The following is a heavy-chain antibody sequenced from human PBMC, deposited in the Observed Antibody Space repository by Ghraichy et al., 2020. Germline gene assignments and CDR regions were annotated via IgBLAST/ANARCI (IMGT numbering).Heavy chain of an antibody. V-gene: IGHV3-48*01. CDR3: ARVLGASWGDFDY. Sequence: GGSLRLSCAASGFTFSSYSMNWVRQAPGKGLEWVSYISSSSSSIYYADSVKGRFTISRDNAKNSLYLQMNSLRAEDTAVYYCARVLGASWGDFDYWGQGTLVTVSS. CDR1: GFTFSSYS. J-gene: IGHJ4*02. D-gene: IGHD1-26*01. CDR2: ISSSSSSI.